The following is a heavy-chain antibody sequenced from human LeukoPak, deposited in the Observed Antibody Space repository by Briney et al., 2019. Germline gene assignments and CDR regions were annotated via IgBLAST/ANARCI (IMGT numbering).Heavy chain of an antibody. Sequence: GGSLRHSCAASGFTFSSYAMSWVRQAPGKGLEWVSAISGSGGSTYYADSVKGRFTISRDNSKNTLYLLMNSLRAEDTAVYYCARYKGATPDWGQGTLVTVSS. CDR1: GFTFSSYA. D-gene: IGHD1-26*01. J-gene: IGHJ4*02. V-gene: IGHV3-23*01. CDR2: ISGSGGST. CDR3: ARYKGATPD.